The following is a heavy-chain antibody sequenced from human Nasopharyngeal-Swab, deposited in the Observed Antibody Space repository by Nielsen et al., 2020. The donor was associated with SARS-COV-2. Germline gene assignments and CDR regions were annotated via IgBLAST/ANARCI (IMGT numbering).Heavy chain of an antibody. CDR1: GFTFRIYG. V-gene: IGHV3-30*05. D-gene: IGHD1-26*01. J-gene: IGHJ6*03. Sequence: GGSLRLSCATSGFTFRIYGMHWVRQAPGKGLEWVAVTSFDGSNKSYADSVKGRFTISKDYAQNTLYLYMNSLRAEDTAVYYCAKGLRVGSAYYFYCYMDVWGKGTTVTVSS. CDR3: AKGLRVGSAYYFYCYMDV. CDR2: TSFDGSNK.